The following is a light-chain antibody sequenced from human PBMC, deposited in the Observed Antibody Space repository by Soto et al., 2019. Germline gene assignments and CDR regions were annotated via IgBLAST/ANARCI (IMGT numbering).Light chain of an antibody. CDR2: AAS. CDR1: QGISSY. J-gene: IGKJ4*01. V-gene: IGKV1-9*01. Sequence: DIPLTQSPSFLSASVGDRVTITCRASQGISSYLAWYQQKPGKAPKLPIYAASTLQSGVPSRFSGSGSGTEFTLTISSLQPEDFATYYCQQLNSYRALTFGGGTKVEIK. CDR3: QQLNSYRALT.